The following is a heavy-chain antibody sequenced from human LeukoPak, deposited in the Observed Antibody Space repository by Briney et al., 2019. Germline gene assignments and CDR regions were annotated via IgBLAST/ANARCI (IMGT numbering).Heavy chain of an antibody. CDR1: GGSISSGDYY. Sequence: PSETLSLTCTVSGGSISSGDYYWSWIRQSPGKGLEWIGYIYYSGSTYYNPSLKSRVTISVDTSKNQFSLKLSSVTAADTAVYYCARGGSGGYYVGPFDYWGQGTLVTVSS. V-gene: IGHV4-30-4*08. CDR2: IYYSGST. CDR3: ARGGSGGYYVGPFDY. J-gene: IGHJ4*02. D-gene: IGHD1-26*01.